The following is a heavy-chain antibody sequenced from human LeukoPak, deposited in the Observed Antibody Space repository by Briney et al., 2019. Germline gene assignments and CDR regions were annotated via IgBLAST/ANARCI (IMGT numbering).Heavy chain of an antibody. D-gene: IGHD3-22*01. V-gene: IGHV5-51*01. CDR1: GYSFTSYW. Sequence: GESLKISCKGSGYSFTSYWIGWVRQMPGKGLEWMGLIYPGDSDTRYSPSFQGQVTISADKSISTAYLQWSSLKASDTVMYYCARRYYDSSGYYYFHYWGQGTLVTVSS. J-gene: IGHJ4*02. CDR2: IYPGDSDT. CDR3: ARRYYDSSGYYYFHY.